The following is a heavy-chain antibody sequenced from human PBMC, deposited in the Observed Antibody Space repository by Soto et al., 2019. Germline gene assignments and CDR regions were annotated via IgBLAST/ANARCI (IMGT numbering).Heavy chain of an antibody. D-gene: IGHD7-27*01. J-gene: IGHJ4*02. CDR3: ARANWGLVDY. V-gene: IGHV4-31*03. Sequence: QVQLQESGPGLVKPSQTLSLTCTVSGGSISSGGYYWSWIRQHPGKGLEWIGYIYYSGSTYYNPSIKSRVTITVDTSKNQFNLKLSSMTAADTAVYYCARANWGLVDYWGQGTLVTVSS. CDR1: GGSISSGGYY. CDR2: IYYSGST.